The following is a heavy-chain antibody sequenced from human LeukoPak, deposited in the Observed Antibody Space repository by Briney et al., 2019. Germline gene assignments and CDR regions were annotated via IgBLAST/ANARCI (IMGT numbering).Heavy chain of an antibody. D-gene: IGHD3-22*01. CDR2: INSDGSST. J-gene: IGHJ4*02. CDR3: ANNMIVVDY. CDR1: GFTFSNNW. V-gene: IGHV3-74*01. Sequence: GGSLRLSCAASGFTFSNNWMHWVRQAPGKGLVWVSCINSDGSSTTYADSVKGRFTISRDNSKNTLYLQMNSLRAEDTAVYYCANNMIVVDYWGQGTLVTVSS.